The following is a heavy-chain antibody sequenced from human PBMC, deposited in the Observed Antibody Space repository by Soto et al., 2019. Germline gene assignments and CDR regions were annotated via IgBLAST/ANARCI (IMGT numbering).Heavy chain of an antibody. Sequence: QVQLVQSGAEVKKPGASVKVSCKASGYTFTGYYMHWVRQAPGQGLEWMGWINPNSGGTNYAQKFQGWVTMTRDTSISASYVERSRLRYDDTALYCWAGYYYYGMDVWGQGTTVTVSS. CDR2: INPNSGGT. CDR1: GYTFTGYY. CDR3: AGYYYYGMDV. V-gene: IGHV1-2*04. J-gene: IGHJ6*02.